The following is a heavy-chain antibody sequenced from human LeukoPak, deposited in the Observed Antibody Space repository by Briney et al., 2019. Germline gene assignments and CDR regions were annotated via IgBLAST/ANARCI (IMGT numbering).Heavy chain of an antibody. V-gene: IGHV3-23*01. J-gene: IGHJ3*02. CDR3: AKGGSRGAFDI. D-gene: IGHD2-15*01. Sequence: GGSLRLSCAASAFTFSSYTMTWVRQAPGKGLEWVSSIRGSGPSTYYADSVKGRFTTSRDKSKDTLYVQMNSLRVEDTAVYYCAKGGSRGAFDIWGQGTMVTVSS. CDR1: AFTFSSYT. CDR2: IRGSGPST.